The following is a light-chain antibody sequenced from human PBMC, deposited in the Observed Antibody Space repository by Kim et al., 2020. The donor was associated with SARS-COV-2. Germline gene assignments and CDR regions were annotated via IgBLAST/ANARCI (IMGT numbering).Light chain of an antibody. J-gene: IGLJ2*01. CDR2: GKN. Sequence: VALGQTVRITCQGDSLRSYYATWYQQKPGQAPILLIYGKNNRPSGIPDRFSGSSSGNTASLTITATQAGDEADYYCNSRDTNDIVLFGGGTKVTVL. CDR1: SLRSYY. CDR3: NSRDTNDIVL. V-gene: IGLV3-19*01.